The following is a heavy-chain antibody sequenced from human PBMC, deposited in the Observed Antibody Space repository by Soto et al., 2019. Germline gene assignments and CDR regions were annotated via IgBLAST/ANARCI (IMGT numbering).Heavy chain of an antibody. CDR1: GGTFSSYS. Sequence: QVQLVQSGAEVKKPGSSVKVSCKTSGGTFSSYSISWVRQAPGQGLEWMGRTIPIIDIVNYAQKFQGRITLTADKSTSTAYMELPSLRYEDTAVFYCARGKTNYHASQEDYIFEVWGQGTMFSVSS. J-gene: IGHJ3*01. CDR3: ARGKTNYHASQEDYIFEV. CDR2: TIPIIDIV. D-gene: IGHD3-22*01. V-gene: IGHV1-69*02.